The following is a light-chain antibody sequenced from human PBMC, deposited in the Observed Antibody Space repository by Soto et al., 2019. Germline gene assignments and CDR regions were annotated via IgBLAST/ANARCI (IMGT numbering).Light chain of an antibody. J-gene: IGLJ3*02. CDR3: AAWDDSLKGWF. CDR2: DVT. V-gene: IGLV2-14*01. Sequence: QSALTQPASVSGSPGQSITISCTGTSSDVGGYNYVSWYQQHPGKAPKLMIYDVTDRPSGVSNRFSGSKSGNTASLTISGLQAEDEADYYCAAWDDSLKGWFFGGGTKLTVL. CDR1: SSDVGGYNY.